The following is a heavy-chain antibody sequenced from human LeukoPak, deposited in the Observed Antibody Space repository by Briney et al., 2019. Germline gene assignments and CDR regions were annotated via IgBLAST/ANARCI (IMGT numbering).Heavy chain of an antibody. D-gene: IGHD1-14*01. V-gene: IGHV3-33*01. CDR2: IWYDGSNK. CDR3: ARDSDRSLGY. CDR1: GFTFSSYG. J-gene: IGHJ4*02. Sequence: GGSLRLSCAASGFTFSSYGMHWVHQAPGKGLEWMAVIWYDGSNKYYADSVKGRFTISRDNSKNTLSLQMNRLRVEDTAVYYCARDSDRSLGYWGQGTLVTVSS.